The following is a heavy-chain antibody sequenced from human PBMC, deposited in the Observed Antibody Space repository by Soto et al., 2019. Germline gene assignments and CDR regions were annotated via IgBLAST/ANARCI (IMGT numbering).Heavy chain of an antibody. CDR3: AKGMYYYDSSGYSFIPYYYYYGMDV. J-gene: IGHJ6*02. CDR2: ISGSGGST. D-gene: IGHD3-22*01. CDR1: GFTFSSYA. V-gene: IGHV3-23*01. Sequence: GGSLRLSCAASGFTFSSYAMSWVRQAPGKGLEWVSAISGSGGSTYYADSVKGRFTISRDNSKNTLYLQMNSLRAEDTAVYYCAKGMYYYDSSGYSFIPYYYYYGMDVWGQGTTVTVSS.